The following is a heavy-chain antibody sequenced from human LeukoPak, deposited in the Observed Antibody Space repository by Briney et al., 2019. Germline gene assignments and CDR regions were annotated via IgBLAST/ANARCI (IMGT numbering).Heavy chain of an antibody. V-gene: IGHV4-34*01. J-gene: IGHJ6*02. CDR2: INHSGST. CDR3: ARGHIAVALTLVYYYYGMDV. Sequence: SETLSLTCAVYGGSFSGYYWSWIRQPPGKGLEWIGEINHSGSTNYNPSLKSRVTISVDTPKNQFSLKLSSVTAADTAVYYCARGHIAVALTLVYYYYGMDVWGQGTTVTVSS. D-gene: IGHD6-19*01. CDR1: GGSFSGYY.